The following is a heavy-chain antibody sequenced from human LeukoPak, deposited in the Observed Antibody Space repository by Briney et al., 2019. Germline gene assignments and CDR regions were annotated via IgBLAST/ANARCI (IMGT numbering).Heavy chain of an antibody. V-gene: IGHV3-21*01. CDR3: ARDEGGLAFDY. CDR2: ISSSSSYI. CDR1: GFTFSSYS. J-gene: IGHJ4*02. Sequence: GGSLRLSCAASGFTFSSYSMNWVRQAPGKGLEWVSSISSSSSYIYYADSVKGRFTISRDNAKYSLYLQMNSLRAEDTAVYYCARDEGGLAFDYWGQGTLVTVSS.